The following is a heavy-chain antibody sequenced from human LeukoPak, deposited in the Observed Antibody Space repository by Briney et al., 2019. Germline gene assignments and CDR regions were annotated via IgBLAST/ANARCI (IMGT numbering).Heavy chain of an antibody. CDR1: GGSISSGSYY. V-gene: IGHV4-61*02. D-gene: IGHD1-26*01. CDR2: IYTSGST. CDR3: AREEWELGYRDAFDI. J-gene: IGHJ3*02. Sequence: SETLSPTCTVSGGSISSGSYYWSWIRQPAGKGLEWIGRIYTSGSTNYNPSLKSRVTISVDTSKNQFSLKLSSVTAADTAVYYCAREEWELGYRDAFDIWGQGTMVTVSS.